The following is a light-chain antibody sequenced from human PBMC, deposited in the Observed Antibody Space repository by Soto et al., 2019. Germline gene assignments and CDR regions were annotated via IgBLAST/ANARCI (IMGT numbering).Light chain of an antibody. V-gene: IGKV3-20*01. CDR1: QSVSTSY. Sequence: EIVLTQSPGTLSLSPGESATLSCRASQSVSTSYLAWYQQRPGQAPRLLIYGASNRATGIPDRFSGSGSGTDFTLTISRLEPEDFAVYYCHQYGLSPPYTFGPGTKVDIK. J-gene: IGKJ3*01. CDR3: HQYGLSPPYT. CDR2: GAS.